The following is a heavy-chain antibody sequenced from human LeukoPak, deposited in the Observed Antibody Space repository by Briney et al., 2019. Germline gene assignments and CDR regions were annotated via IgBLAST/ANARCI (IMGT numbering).Heavy chain of an antibody. CDR2: MNPNSGNT. CDR3: ARTLGDSSGYYDYYYYMDL. J-gene: IGHJ6*03. Sequence: GASVKVSCKASGYTFTSYDINWVRQATGQGLEWMGWMNPNSGNTGYAQKFQGRVAMTRNTSISTAYMELSSLRSEDTAVYYCARTLGDSSGYYDYYYYMDLWRKGPTVTVPS. V-gene: IGHV1-8*01. D-gene: IGHD3-22*01. CDR1: GYTFTSYD.